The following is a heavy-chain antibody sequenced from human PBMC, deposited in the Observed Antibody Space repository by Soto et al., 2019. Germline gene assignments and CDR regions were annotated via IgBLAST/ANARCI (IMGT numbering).Heavy chain of an antibody. CDR3: ARGYCSGGTCYRFNFDY. D-gene: IGHD2-15*01. CDR1: GVSISSYY. V-gene: IGHV4-59*01. Sequence: SETLSLTCTVSGVSISSYYWSWIRQPPGKGLEWIGYIYYSGSTNYNPSLKSRATISVDTSKNQFSLKLSSVTAADTAVYYCARGYCSGGTCYRFNFDYWGQGTLVTVSS. J-gene: IGHJ4*02. CDR2: IYYSGST.